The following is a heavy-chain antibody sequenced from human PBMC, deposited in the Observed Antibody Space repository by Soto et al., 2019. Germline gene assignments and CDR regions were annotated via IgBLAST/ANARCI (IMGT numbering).Heavy chain of an antibody. D-gene: IGHD2-2*01. V-gene: IGHV1-3*01. CDR1: GYTFTSYA. Sequence: GASVKVSCKASGYTFTSYAMHWVRQAPGQRLEWMGWINAGNGNTKYSQKFQGRVTITRDTSASTAYMELSSLRSEDTAVYYCARDHDGLPVSDIVVVPAAISCCGYWGQGTLVTVSS. J-gene: IGHJ4*02. CDR2: INAGNGNT. CDR3: ARDHDGLPVSDIVVVPAAISCCGY.